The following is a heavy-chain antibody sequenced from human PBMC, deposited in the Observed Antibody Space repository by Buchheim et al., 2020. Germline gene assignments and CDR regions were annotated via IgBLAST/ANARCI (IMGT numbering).Heavy chain of an antibody. Sequence: EVQLLESGGGLVQPGGSLRLSCAASGFTFSSYAMSWVRQAPGKGLEWVSAISGSGGSTYYADSVKVRFTISTDNSKNTLYLQMNSLRAEDTAVYYCAKVPEDLRITIFGVVMPAFDYWGQGTL. V-gene: IGHV3-23*01. D-gene: IGHD3-3*01. CDR1: GFTFSSYA. J-gene: IGHJ4*02. CDR2: ISGSGGST. CDR3: AKVPEDLRITIFGVVMPAFDY.